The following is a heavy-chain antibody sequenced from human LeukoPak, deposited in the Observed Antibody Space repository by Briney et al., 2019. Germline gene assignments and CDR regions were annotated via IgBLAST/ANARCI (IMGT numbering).Heavy chain of an antibody. D-gene: IGHD6-13*01. Sequence: GGSLRLSCTASGFTFSSYSLNWVRQAPGKGLEWVSYISSSGSTIYYADSVKGRFTISRDNAKNSLYLQMNSLRAEDTAVYYCAKDDLYSSSWYGISQSGAFDYWGQGILVTVSS. CDR3: AKDDLYSSSWYGISQSGAFDY. CDR1: GFTFSSYS. J-gene: IGHJ4*02. CDR2: ISSSGSTI. V-gene: IGHV3-48*04.